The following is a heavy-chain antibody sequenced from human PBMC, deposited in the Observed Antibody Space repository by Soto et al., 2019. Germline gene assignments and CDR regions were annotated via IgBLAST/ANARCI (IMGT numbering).Heavy chain of an antibody. Sequence: GESLKISCKGSGYRFSSYWIAWVRQMPGKGLEWMGIIYPGDSDTRYSPSFQGQVTMSVDKSNSTAYLHWSSLKASDIAMYYCARQGSNGAYYYYGMDVWGQGTTVTVSS. D-gene: IGHD2-8*01. CDR1: GYRFSSYW. J-gene: IGHJ6*02. CDR2: IYPGDSDT. CDR3: ARQGSNGAYYYYGMDV. V-gene: IGHV5-51*01.